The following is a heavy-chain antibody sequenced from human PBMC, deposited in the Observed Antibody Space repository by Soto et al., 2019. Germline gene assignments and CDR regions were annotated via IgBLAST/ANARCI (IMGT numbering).Heavy chain of an antibody. Sequence: EVPLLDSGGGLVQPGGSLRLSCEASGFTFSNYAMTWVRQGPGKGLEWVSGISGSGGRSYYADSVKGRFTISRDNTNSTLYLHMSSLRAEDTAVYYCAKAYFVWSSEQPYYFDYWGQGTLVTFSS. V-gene: IGHV3-23*01. J-gene: IGHJ4*02. D-gene: IGHD3-16*01. CDR3: AKAYFVWSSEQPYYFDY. CDR1: GFTFSNYA. CDR2: ISGSGGRS.